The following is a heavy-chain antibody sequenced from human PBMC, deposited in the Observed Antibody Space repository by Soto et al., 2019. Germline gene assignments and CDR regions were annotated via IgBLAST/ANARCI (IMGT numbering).Heavy chain of an antibody. V-gene: IGHV1-18*04. CDR3: AGDPRDMITFGGVIDRFDY. J-gene: IGHJ4*02. CDR2: ISAYNGNT. Sequence: QVQLVQSGAEVKKPGASVKVSCKASGYTFTSYGISWVRQAPGQGLEWMGWISAYNGNTNYAQKLQGRVTMTTETYTSTAYMELRSLRSDDTAVYYCAGDPRDMITFGGVIDRFDYWGQGTLVTVSS. D-gene: IGHD3-16*02. CDR1: GYTFTSYG.